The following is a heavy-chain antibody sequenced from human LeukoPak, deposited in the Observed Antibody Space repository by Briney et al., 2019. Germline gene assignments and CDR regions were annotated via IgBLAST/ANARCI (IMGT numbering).Heavy chain of an antibody. J-gene: IGHJ5*02. CDR1: GGSISSYY. D-gene: IGHD2-2*01. CDR2: IYHSGST. CDR3: ARVRPRYQPLTENWFDP. V-gene: IGHV4-59*12. Sequence: PSETLSLTCTVSGGSISSYYWSWIRQPPGKGLEWIGYIYHSGSTYYNPPLKSRVTISVDRSKNQFSLKLSSVTAADTAVYYCARVRPRYQPLTENWFDPWGQGTLVTVSS.